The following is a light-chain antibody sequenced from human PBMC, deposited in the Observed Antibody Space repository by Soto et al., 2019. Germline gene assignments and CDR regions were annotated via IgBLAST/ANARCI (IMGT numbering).Light chain of an antibody. V-gene: IGLV2-23*02. CDR2: EVT. CDR3: YTYTGISTSLFV. CDR1: SRDIGTSNL. Sequence: QSVLTQPASVSGSPGQSITISCTGTSRDIGTSNLVSWYQQYPGKAPKLIIFEVTRRPSGISNRFSGSKSGNTASLTISGLQPEDEADYYSYTYTGISTSLFVFGTGTKVPVL. J-gene: IGLJ1*01.